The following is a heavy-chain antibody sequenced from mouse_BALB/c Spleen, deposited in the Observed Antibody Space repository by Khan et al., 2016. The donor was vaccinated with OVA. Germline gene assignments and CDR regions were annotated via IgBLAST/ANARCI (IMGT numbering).Heavy chain of an antibody. D-gene: IGHD1-2*01. CDR3: ARRFRTAYPLYYYPVDY. J-gene: IGHJ4*01. V-gene: IGHV9-3*02. CDR2: INTNTGEP. CDR1: GYTFTNYG. Sequence: QFQLVQSGPELKKPGETVTISCKASGYTFTNYGLTWVKQAPGKVLKWMGWINTNTGEPTYAEEFKGPFAFSLETSANTSFLQLNTLKNDDTATYCCARRFRTAYPLYYYPVDYWGQGTSVTVSS.